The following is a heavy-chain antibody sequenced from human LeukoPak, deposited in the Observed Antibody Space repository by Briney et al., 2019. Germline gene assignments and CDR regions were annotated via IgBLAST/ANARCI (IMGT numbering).Heavy chain of an antibody. D-gene: IGHD2-2*01. CDR3: ARGDSEIVVVPAAHPVALSYGMDV. J-gene: IGHJ6*02. Sequence: SETLSLTCTVSGGSISSYYWSWIRQPPGKGLEWIGYIYYSGSTNYNPSLKSRVTISVDTSKNQFSLKLSSVTAADTAVYYCARGDSEIVVVPAAHPVALSYGMDVWGQGTTVTVSS. CDR2: IYYSGST. V-gene: IGHV4-59*12. CDR1: GGSISSYY.